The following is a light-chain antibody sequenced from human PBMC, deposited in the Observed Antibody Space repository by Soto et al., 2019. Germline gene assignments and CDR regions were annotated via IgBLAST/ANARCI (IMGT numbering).Light chain of an antibody. J-gene: IGKJ1*01. CDR1: QSVSSSY. CDR2: AAS. Sequence: EIVLTQSPGTLSLSPGERATLSCRASQSVSSSYLAWYQQKPGQAPRLLIYAASSRATGIPDRFSGSGSGTDFTLTISRLETEDFAVYYCQQYDNSPWTFGQGTKVEIK. CDR3: QQYDNSPWT. V-gene: IGKV3-20*01.